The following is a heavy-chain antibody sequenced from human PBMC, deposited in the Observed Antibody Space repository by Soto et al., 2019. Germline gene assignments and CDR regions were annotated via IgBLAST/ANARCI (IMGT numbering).Heavy chain of an antibody. Sequence: ASVKVSCKASGYTFTNYAIHWVRQAPGQRLEWMGWMNPNSGNTGYAQKFQGRVTMTRNTSISTAYMELSSLRSEDTAVYYCAREKSGYYDYWGQGTLVTVSS. CDR1: GYTFTNYA. D-gene: IGHD3-3*01. J-gene: IGHJ4*02. CDR2: MNPNSGNT. V-gene: IGHV1-8*02. CDR3: AREKSGYYDY.